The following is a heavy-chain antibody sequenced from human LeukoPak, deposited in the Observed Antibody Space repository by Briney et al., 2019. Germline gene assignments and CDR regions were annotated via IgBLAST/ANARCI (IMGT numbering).Heavy chain of an antibody. CDR1: GGSISNYY. V-gene: IGHV4-59*12. CDR3: ARSRYYYGSGGFDY. J-gene: IGHJ4*02. CDR2: IYYSGST. D-gene: IGHD3-10*01. Sequence: SETLSLTCTVSGGSISNYYWSWIRQPPGKGLEWIGYIYYSGSTKYNPSLKSRVTISVDTSKNQFSLRLSSVTAADTAVYYCARSRYYYGSGGFDYWGQGTLVTVSS.